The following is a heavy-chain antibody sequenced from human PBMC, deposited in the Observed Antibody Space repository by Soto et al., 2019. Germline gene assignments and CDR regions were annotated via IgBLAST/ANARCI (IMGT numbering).Heavy chain of an antibody. Sequence: SVKVSCKASGGSFSSFGISWVRQAPGQGLEWMGGIIPVFGRPNYAQRFRDRLTITADESTNTVYLELIDLRSEDTAVYYCAREGSGYNLWGQGTQVTVSS. V-gene: IGHV1-69*13. CDR1: GGSFSSFG. D-gene: IGHD5-12*01. J-gene: IGHJ1*01. CDR3: AREGSGYNL. CDR2: IIPVFGRP.